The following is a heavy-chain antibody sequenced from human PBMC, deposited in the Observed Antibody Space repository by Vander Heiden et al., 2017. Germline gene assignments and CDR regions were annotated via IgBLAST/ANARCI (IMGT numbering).Heavy chain of an antibody. J-gene: IGHJ6*02. CDR2: ISGSGGRT. CDR1: GVTFGSNV. Sequence: EQPPSASGGGWGQPGRSLRLPCAPSGVTFGSNVMRWVRQAPGKGLEWVSAISGSGGRTYYADSVKGRFTITRENSKNTLYLQMNSLRAEDTAVYYCAKDLLVVVAAPGGMDVWGQGTTVTVSS. D-gene: IGHD2-15*01. CDR3: AKDLLVVVAAPGGMDV. V-gene: IGHV3-23*01.